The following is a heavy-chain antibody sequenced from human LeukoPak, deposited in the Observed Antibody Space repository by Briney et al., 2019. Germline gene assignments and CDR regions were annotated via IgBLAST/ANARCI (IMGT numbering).Heavy chain of an antibody. CDR1: GGSVSSGSYY. J-gene: IGHJ4*02. CDR3: AGILAYCGGDCYTLDY. V-gene: IGHV4-61*01. Sequence: SETLSLTCTVSGGSVSSGSYYWSWIRQPPGKGLEWIGYIYYSGSTNYNPSLKSRVTISVDTSKNQFSLKLSSVTAADTAVYYCAGILAYCGGDCYTLDYWGQGTLVTVSS. CDR2: IYYSGST. D-gene: IGHD2-21*02.